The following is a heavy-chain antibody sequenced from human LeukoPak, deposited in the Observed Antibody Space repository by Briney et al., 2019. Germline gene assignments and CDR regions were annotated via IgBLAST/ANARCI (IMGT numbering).Heavy chain of an antibody. D-gene: IGHD3-22*01. CDR2: IYSGGST. CDR3: ARGGRYYYDSSGYYYSIDY. J-gene: IGHJ4*02. Sequence: GGSLRLSCVVSGFTVSTNYMSWVRQAPGKGLEWVSLIYSGGSTYYADSVRGRLTISRDNSKNTLYLQMNSLRAEDTAVYYCARGGRYYYDSSGYYYSIDYWGQGTLVTVSS. V-gene: IGHV3-53*01. CDR1: GFTVSTNY.